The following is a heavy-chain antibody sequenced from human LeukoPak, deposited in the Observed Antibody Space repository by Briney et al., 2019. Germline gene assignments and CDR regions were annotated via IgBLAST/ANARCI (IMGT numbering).Heavy chain of an antibody. CDR1: GYTFTGYY. Sequence: ASVKVSCKASGYTFTGYYMHWVRQAPEQGLEWMGWINPNSGGTNYAQKFQGRVTMTRDTSISTAYMELSRLRSDDTAVYYCARELTTVTTFEYFQHWGQGTLVTVSS. CDR2: INPNSGGT. J-gene: IGHJ1*01. V-gene: IGHV1-2*02. CDR3: ARELTTVTTFEYFQH. D-gene: IGHD4-17*01.